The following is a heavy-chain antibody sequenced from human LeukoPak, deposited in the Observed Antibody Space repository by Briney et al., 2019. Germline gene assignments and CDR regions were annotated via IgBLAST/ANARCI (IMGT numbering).Heavy chain of an antibody. Sequence: PSETLSLTCTVSGGSISSYYWGWIRQPPGKGLEWIGSIYYSGSTYYNPSLKSRVTISVDTSKNQFSLKLSSVTAADTAVYYCARHSAYDFWSGYCFSNWFDPWGQGTLVTVSS. D-gene: IGHD3-3*01. CDR3: ARHSAYDFWSGYCFSNWFDP. CDR2: IYYSGST. CDR1: GGSISSYY. J-gene: IGHJ5*02. V-gene: IGHV4-39*01.